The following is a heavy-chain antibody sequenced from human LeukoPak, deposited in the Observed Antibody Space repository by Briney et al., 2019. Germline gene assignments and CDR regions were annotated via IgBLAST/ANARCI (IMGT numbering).Heavy chain of an antibody. Sequence: GASVKVSCKASGYTFTSYYMHWVRQAPGQGLEWMGIINPNGGSTSYAQKFQGRVTMTRDTSTSTVYMELSSLRSEDTAVYYCARDLRSDAFDIWGQGTMVTVSS. CDR3: ARDLRSDAFDI. J-gene: IGHJ3*02. CDR1: GYTFTSYY. CDR2: INPNGGST. V-gene: IGHV1-46*01.